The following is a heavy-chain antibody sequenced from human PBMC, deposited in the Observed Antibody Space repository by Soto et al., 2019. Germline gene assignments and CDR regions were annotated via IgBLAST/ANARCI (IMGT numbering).Heavy chain of an antibody. J-gene: IGHJ4*02. CDR1: GYTFTSYY. V-gene: IGHV1-46*03. Sequence: ASVKVSCKASGYTFTSYYMHWVRQTPGQGLEWMGIINPSGGSTSYAQKFQGRVTMTRDTSTSTVYMELSSLRSEDTAVYYCARDPGGGATITIRYYFDYWGQGTLVTVSS. CDR2: INPSGGST. CDR3: ARDPGGGATITIRYYFDY. D-gene: IGHD5-12*01.